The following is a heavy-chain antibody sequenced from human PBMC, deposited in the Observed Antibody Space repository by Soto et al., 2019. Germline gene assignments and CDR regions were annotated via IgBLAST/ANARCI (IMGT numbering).Heavy chain of an antibody. Sequence: QVQLQQWGAGLLKPSETLSLTCAVYGGSFSGYYWSWIRQPPGKGPEWIGEINHSGSTNYNPSLKSRVTISVDTSKNQFSLKLSSVTAADTAVYYCASLLIRDGYNYFFDYWGQGTLVTVSS. CDR2: INHSGST. CDR3: ASLLIRDGYNYFFDY. CDR1: GGSFSGYY. V-gene: IGHV4-34*01. D-gene: IGHD5-12*01. J-gene: IGHJ4*02.